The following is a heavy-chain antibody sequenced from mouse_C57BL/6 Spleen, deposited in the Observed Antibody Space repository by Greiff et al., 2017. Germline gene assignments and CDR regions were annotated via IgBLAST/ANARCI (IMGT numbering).Heavy chain of an antibody. CDR2: IHPNSGST. CDR3: AREGYDGYFAWCAY. CDR1: GYTFTSYW. D-gene: IGHD2-3*01. V-gene: IGHV1-64*01. J-gene: IGHJ3*01. Sequence: VQLQQPGAELVKPGASVKLSCKASGYTFTSYWMHWVQQRPGQGLEWIGMIHPNSGSTNYNEKFKSKATLTVDKPASTAYMQLSSLTSEDSAVYYCAREGYDGYFAWCAYWGQGTLVTVSA.